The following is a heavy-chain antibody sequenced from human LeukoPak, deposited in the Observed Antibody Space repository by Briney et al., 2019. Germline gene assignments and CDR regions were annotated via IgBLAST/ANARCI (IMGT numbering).Heavy chain of an antibody. D-gene: IGHD2-2*02. CDR1: GGPISSGDYY. J-gene: IGHJ4*02. V-gene: IGHV4-30-4*08. CDR2: VYYSGST. CDR3: ASVCTSCYTFHDY. Sequence: PSETLSLTCTVSGGPISSGDYYCSWIRQPPGKGLEWIGYVYYSGSTYYNPSLKSRVTISVDTSKNQFSLKLSSVTAADTAMYYCASVCTSCYTFHDYWGQGTLVTVSS.